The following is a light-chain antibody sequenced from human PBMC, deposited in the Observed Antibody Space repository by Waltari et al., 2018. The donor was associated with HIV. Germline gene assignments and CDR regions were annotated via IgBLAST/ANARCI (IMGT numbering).Light chain of an antibody. J-gene: IGLJ2*01. V-gene: IGLV1-40*01. CDR3: QSFDSSLSSSVV. CDR2: GDT. CDR1: SSNSGAGYD. Sequence: QSVLTQAPSVSGAPGQRVTISCSGSSSNSGAGYDVHWYQQRPGTAPKLLIYGDTNRPSGVPDRFSGSKSGTSASLVITGLQAEDEADYYCQSFDSSLSSSVVFGGGTKLTVL.